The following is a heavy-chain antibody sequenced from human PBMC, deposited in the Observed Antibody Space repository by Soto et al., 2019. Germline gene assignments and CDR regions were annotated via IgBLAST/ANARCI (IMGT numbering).Heavy chain of an antibody. CDR1: GFSLSTSGVG. Sequence: GPPMVNPTQTLPLTCPFSGFSLSTSGVGVGWIRQPPGKALEWLALIYWNDDKRYSPSLKSRLTITKDTSKNQVVLTMTNMDPVETATYYCAHQQWLVMALDFEDWGQGTLGTVS. CDR2: IYWNDDK. J-gene: IGHJ4*02. D-gene: IGHD6-19*01. CDR3: AHQQWLVMALDFED. V-gene: IGHV2-5*01.